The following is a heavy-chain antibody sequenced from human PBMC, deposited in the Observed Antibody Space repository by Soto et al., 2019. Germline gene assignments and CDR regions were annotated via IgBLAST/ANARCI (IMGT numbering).Heavy chain of an antibody. CDR3: ARDQRGDFWSGYQFDY. CDR2: INPNSGGT. J-gene: IGHJ4*02. D-gene: IGHD3-3*01. V-gene: IGHV1-2*04. CDR1: GYTFTGYY. Sequence: QVQLVQSGAEVKKPGASVKVSCKASGYTFTGYYMHWVRQAPGQGLEWMGWINPNSGGTNYAQKFQGWVTRTRDTSISTAYMELSRLRSDDTAVYYCARDQRGDFWSGYQFDYWGQGTLVTVSS.